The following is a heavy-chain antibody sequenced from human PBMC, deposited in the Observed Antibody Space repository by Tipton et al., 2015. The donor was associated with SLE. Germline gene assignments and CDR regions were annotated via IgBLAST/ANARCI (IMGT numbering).Heavy chain of an antibody. J-gene: IGHJ4*02. CDR2: IYYSGST. Sequence: GLVKPSETLSLTCTVSGGSISSYYWSWIRQPPGKGLEWIGYIYYSGSTNYNPSLKSRVTISVDTSKNQFSLKLCSVTAADTAVYYCARQKEEMALNPYYFDYWGQGTLVTVSS. V-gene: IGHV4-59*08. CDR3: ARQKEEMALNPYYFDY. CDR1: GGSISSYY. D-gene: IGHD5-24*01.